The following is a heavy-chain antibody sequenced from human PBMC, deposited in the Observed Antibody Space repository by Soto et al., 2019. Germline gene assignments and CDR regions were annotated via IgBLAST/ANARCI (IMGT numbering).Heavy chain of an antibody. CDR1: GFSISTYY. D-gene: IGHD3-22*01. J-gene: IGHJ3*01. CDR3: ARDEPFYYDSSHAFAF. CDR2: IYYSGSA. Sequence: QVQLQESGPRLVKPSETLSLTCTVSGFSISTYYWSWIRQPPGKGLEWIGYIYYSGSADYNPSLKGRVTISIDTSKNQFYLKLTSVTAEATAVYYCARDEPFYYDSSHAFAFWGQGTMVTVSS. V-gene: IGHV4-59*01.